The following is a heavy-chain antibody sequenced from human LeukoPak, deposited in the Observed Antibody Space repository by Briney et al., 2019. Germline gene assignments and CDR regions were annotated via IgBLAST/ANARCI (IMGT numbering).Heavy chain of an antibody. CDR2: IYYSGST. D-gene: IGHD2-15*01. J-gene: IGHJ6*03. CDR1: GGSISSYY. CDR3: ATAGFSFPYYMDV. V-gene: IGHV4-59*01. Sequence: SETLSLTCTVSGGSISSYYWSWIRQPPGKGLEWIGYIYYSGSTNYNPSLKSRVTISVDTSKNQFSLKLSSVTAADTAVYYCATAGFSFPYYMDVWGRGTTVTVSS.